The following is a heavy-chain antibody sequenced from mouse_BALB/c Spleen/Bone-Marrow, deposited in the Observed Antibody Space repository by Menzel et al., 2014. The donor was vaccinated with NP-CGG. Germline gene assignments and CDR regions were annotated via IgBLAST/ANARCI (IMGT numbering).Heavy chain of an antibody. CDR2: IYPGDGST. CDR1: GYTFTSYD. CDR3: ARRANCWYFDV. J-gene: IGHJ1*01. Sequence: VQLQQSGPELVKPGALVKISCKASGYTFTSYDINWVKQRPGQGLEWIGWIYPGDGSTKYNEKFKGNATLTADNSSSTAYMQLISFTSENSAVYFCARRANCWYFDVWGAGTTVTVSS. V-gene: IGHV1S56*01. D-gene: IGHD3-3*01.